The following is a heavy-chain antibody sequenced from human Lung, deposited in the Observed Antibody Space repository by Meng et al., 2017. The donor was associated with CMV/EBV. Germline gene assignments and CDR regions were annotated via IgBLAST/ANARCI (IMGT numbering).Heavy chain of an antibody. V-gene: IGHV4-59*01. CDR3: ARTPGGTIFGVVDFDY. Sequence: SXTXSLXCTASGGSISSYYWSWIRQPPGKGLEWIGYIYYSGSTNYNPSLKSRVTISVDTSKNQFSLKLSSVTAADTAVYYCARTPGGTIFGVVDFDYWGQGXLVTVSS. J-gene: IGHJ4*02. D-gene: IGHD3-3*01. CDR1: GGSISSYY. CDR2: IYYSGST.